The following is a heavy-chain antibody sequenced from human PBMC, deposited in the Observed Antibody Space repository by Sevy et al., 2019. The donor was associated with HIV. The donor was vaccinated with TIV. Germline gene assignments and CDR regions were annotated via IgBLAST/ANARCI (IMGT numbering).Heavy chain of an antibody. D-gene: IGHD3-16*02. V-gene: IGHV3-48*01. CDR3: VRTLSGTFRYDDY. CDR2: INSGSGAI. Sequence: GGSLSLSCVASGFMFNRYSMNWVRQAPGTGLEWLSYINSGSGAISYADSVKGRFTISRDNAKNSLYLQMNSLRVEDTAVYYCVRTLSGTFRYDDYWGQGTLVTVSS. J-gene: IGHJ4*02. CDR1: GFMFNRYS.